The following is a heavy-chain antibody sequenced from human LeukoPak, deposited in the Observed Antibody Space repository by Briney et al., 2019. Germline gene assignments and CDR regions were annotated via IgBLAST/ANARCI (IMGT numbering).Heavy chain of an antibody. D-gene: IGHD2-2*02. CDR2: IIPIFGTA. J-gene: IGHJ4*02. V-gene: IGHV1-69*05. Sequence: GASVKVSCKASGGTFSSYAISWVRQAPGQGLEWMEGIIPIFGTANYAQKFQGRVTITTDESTSTAYMELSSLRSEDTAVYYCVRASVVPAAILGYYFDYWGQGTLVTVSS. CDR3: VRASVVPAAILGYYFDY. CDR1: GGTFSSYA.